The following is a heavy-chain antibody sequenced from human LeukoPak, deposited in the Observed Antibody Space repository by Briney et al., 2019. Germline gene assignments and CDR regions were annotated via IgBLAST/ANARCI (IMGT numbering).Heavy chain of an antibody. CDR1: GFTFSSYW. CDR3: AKDSGGSSWYLDAFDI. V-gene: IGHV3-7*03. CDR2: IKQDGSEK. D-gene: IGHD6-13*01. Sequence: GGSLRLSCAASGFTFSSYWMSWVRQAPGKGLEWVANIKQDGSEKYYVDSVKGRFTISRDNAKNSLYLQMNSLRAEDTAVYYCAKDSGGSSWYLDAFDIWGQGTMVTVSS. J-gene: IGHJ3*02.